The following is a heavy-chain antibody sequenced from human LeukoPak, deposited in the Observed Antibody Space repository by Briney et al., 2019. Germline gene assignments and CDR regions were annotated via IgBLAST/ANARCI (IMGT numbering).Heavy chain of an antibody. CDR2: IRYDGSNK. D-gene: IGHD3-3*01. Sequence: PRGSLRLSCAASGFTFSSYGMHWVRQAPGKGLEWVAFIRYDGSNKYYADSVKGRFTISRDNSKNTLYLQMNSLRAEDTAVYYCAKTWGYYDFWSGYTTFDYWGQGTLVTVSS. CDR1: GFTFSSYG. CDR3: AKTWGYYDFWSGYTTFDY. J-gene: IGHJ4*02. V-gene: IGHV3-30*02.